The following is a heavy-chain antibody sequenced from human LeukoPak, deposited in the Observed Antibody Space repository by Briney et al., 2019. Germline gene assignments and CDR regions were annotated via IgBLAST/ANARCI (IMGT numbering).Heavy chain of an antibody. D-gene: IGHD6-19*01. CDR2: INPSDGRT. CDR1: GYTFTGYH. Sequence: ASVKVSCKASGYTFTGYHIHWVRRAPGQGLERMGMINPSDGRTSYAQEFQDRVILTSDTFARTVYMELRSLRFEDKAEYYCARENVADSSGWSHFDYWGQGTLVIVSS. CDR3: ARENVADSSGWSHFDY. J-gene: IGHJ4*02. V-gene: IGHV1-46*01.